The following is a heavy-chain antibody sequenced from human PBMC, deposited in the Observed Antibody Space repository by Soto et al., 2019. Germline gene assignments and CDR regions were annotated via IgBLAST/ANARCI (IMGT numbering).Heavy chain of an antibody. V-gene: IGHV4-59*02. CDR3: ARSYYDTTGFAVDP. J-gene: IGHJ5*02. Sequence: QMQLQESGPGLVKPSETLSLTCTVSGASVSTGYWSWIRQPPGKGLEWIGFMYFGGSFNYNPSLTXXVAXSVETSKNQFSMKVTSVTAADTAVYYCARSYYDTTGFAVDPWGQGTLVTVSS. D-gene: IGHD3-22*01. CDR2: MYFGGSF. CDR1: GASVSTGY.